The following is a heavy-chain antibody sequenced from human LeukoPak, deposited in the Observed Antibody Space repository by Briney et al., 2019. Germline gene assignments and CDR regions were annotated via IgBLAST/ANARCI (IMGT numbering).Heavy chain of an antibody. CDR1: GFTVSSNY. CDR3: ARGFCSGGSCYDFDY. V-gene: IGHV3-53*01. CDR2: IYAGGST. D-gene: IGHD2-15*01. Sequence: GGSLRLSCAASGFTVSSNYMSWVRQAPGKGLEWVSVIYAGGSTYYADSVKGRFTISRDNSKNTLYLQMSSLRAEDTAVYYCARGFCSGGSCYDFDYWGQGTLVTVSS. J-gene: IGHJ4*02.